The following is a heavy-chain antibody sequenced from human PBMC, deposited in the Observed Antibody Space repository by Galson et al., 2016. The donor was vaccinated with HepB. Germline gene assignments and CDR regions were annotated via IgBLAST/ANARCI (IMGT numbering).Heavy chain of an antibody. CDR2: IYSGGKT. D-gene: IGHD5-12*01. Sequence: SLRLSCAASGFSVSTNYMTWVRQAPGKGLEWVSVIYSGGKTYSADSVKGRFTTSRDNSKNTLYLQMNSLRAEDTAVYYCASFSGNDYRNYYYYGMDVWGQGTTVTVSS. CDR1: GFSVSTNY. V-gene: IGHV3-53*01. J-gene: IGHJ6*02. CDR3: ASFSGNDYRNYYYYGMDV.